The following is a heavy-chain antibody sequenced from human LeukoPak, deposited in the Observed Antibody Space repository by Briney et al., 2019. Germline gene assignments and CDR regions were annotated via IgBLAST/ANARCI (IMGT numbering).Heavy chain of an antibody. J-gene: IGHJ4*02. D-gene: IGHD6-13*01. CDR2: IKQDASEK. Sequence: GGSLRPSCAASGFTFSNFWMSWVRQAPGKGLEWVANIKQDASEKYYVDSVKGRFSISRDNAKNSLYLQMNSLRAEDTAVYYCARDSSSWYSYWGRGTLVTVSS. CDR1: GFTFSNFW. CDR3: ARDSSSWYSY. V-gene: IGHV3-7*01.